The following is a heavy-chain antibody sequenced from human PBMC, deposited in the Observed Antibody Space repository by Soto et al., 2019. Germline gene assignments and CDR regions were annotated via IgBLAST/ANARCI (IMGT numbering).Heavy chain of an antibody. D-gene: IGHD1-26*01. CDR1: GFTFSSYA. Sequence: VQLLESGGGLVQPGGSLRLSCAASGFTFSSYAMSWVRQAPGEGLEWVSGVTNSGGSTYYADSVKGRFTISRDNSKNTLSLQINSLGVDDTAVYYCAKGKGGSYYDALDIWGQGTMVTVSS. V-gene: IGHV3-23*01. CDR3: AKGKGGSYYDALDI. CDR2: VTNSGGST. J-gene: IGHJ3*02.